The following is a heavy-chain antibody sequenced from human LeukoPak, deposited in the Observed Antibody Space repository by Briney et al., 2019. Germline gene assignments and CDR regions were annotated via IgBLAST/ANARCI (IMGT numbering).Heavy chain of an antibody. D-gene: IGHD2-15*01. J-gene: IGHJ4*02. Sequence: GGSLRLSCAASGFTFSNYWMHWVRQAPGQGLVWVPRITSDGSITTYADSVKGRFTISRDNAKNTLYLQMNSLRAEDGAMYYCARDGSLPDYWGQGTLVTVSS. CDR1: GFTFSNYW. CDR2: ITSDGSIT. V-gene: IGHV3-74*01. CDR3: ARDGSLPDY.